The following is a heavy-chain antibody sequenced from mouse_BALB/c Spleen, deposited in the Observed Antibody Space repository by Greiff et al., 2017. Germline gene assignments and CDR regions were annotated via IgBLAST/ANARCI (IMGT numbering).Heavy chain of an antibody. J-gene: IGHJ4*01. CDR2: IYPSDSYT. Sequence: QVQLKQPGAELVRPGASVKLSCKASGYTFTSYWINWVKQRPGQGLEWIGNIYPSDSYTNYNQKFKDKATLTVDKSSSTAYMQLSSPTSEDSAVYYCTGDYDAYYAMDYWGQGTSVTVSS. D-gene: IGHD2-4*01. CDR3: TGDYDAYYAMDY. CDR1: GYTFTSYW. V-gene: IGHV1-69*02.